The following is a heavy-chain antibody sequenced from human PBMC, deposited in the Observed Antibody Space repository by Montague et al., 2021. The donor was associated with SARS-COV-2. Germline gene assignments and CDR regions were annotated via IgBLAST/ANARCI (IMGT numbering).Heavy chain of an antibody. D-gene: IGHD1-26*01. CDR2: N. J-gene: IGHJ4*02. CDR3: ARNSASSDY. V-gene: IGHV6-1*01. Sequence: NDYAVSVKSRITINPDTSKNQISLQLNSVTTEDTAVYYCARNSASSDYWGKGTLFTVSS.